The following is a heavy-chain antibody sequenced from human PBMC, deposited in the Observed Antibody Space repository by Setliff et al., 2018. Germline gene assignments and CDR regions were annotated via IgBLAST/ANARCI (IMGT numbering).Heavy chain of an antibody. V-gene: IGHV3-48*04. CDR2: ISSSGSTI. J-gene: IGHJ6*03. CDR3: ASIDWGENFYNTDV. Sequence: GSLRLSCAASGFTLSNAWMIWVRQAPGKGLEWVSYISSSGSTIYYVDSVKGRFTISRDNAKNSLYLQMNSLRGEDTAVYFCASIDWGENFYNTDVWGKGTTVTVSS. CDR1: GFTLSNAW. D-gene: IGHD7-27*01.